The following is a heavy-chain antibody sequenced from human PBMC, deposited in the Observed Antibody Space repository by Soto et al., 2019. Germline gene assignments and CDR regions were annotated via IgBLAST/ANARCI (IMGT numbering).Heavy chain of an antibody. CDR3: AKDRGPCSGNKCSSLYYYYGMDV. CDR1: GFKFDDYA. J-gene: IGHJ6*02. Sequence: EVQLVESGGGLVQPGRSLRLSCSASGFKFDDYAMHWVRQAPGKGLEWVSGITWNGDVAGYADSVRGRFTISRDNPKNSLYLQMSSLTTEDTALYYCAKDRGPCSGNKCSSLYYYYGMDVWGHGTTVTVSS. V-gene: IGHV3-9*01. D-gene: IGHD6-19*01. CDR2: ITWNGDVA.